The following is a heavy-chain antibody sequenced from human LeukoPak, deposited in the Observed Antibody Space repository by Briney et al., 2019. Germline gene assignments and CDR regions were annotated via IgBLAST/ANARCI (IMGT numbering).Heavy chain of an antibody. CDR2: MNPNSGNT. CDR3: ARVPLIVVVPAAPFDP. V-gene: IGHV1-8*01. Sequence: ASVKVSCKASGYTFTSYDINWVRQATGQGLEWMGWMNPNSGNTGYAQKFQGRVTMTRNTSISTAYMELRSLRSDDTAVYYCARVPLIVVVPAAPFDPWGQGTLVTVSS. CDR1: GYTFTSYD. D-gene: IGHD2-2*01. J-gene: IGHJ5*02.